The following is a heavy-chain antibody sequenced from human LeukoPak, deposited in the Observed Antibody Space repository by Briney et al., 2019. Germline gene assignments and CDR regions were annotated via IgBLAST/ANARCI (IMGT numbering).Heavy chain of an antibody. Sequence: SETLSLTCTVSGGSIRTYFGSWIRQPPGKGLEWVGYFYYKGSTNYNPSLKSRVTISVDTSKNQFSLKLTSVTAADTAVYYCARVIVVVPIGVYHYYATDVWGQGTTVTVSS. D-gene: IGHD2-2*01. J-gene: IGHJ6*02. CDR2: FYYKGST. CDR1: GGSIRTYF. CDR3: ARVIVVVPIGVYHYYATDV. V-gene: IGHV4-59*01.